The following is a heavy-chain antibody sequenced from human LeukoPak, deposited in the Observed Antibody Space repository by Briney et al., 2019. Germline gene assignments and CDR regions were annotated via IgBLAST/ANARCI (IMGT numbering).Heavy chain of an antibody. CDR3: ASETPRYCSSTSCYNDWFDP. Sequence: SETLSLTCAVYGGSFSGYYWSWIRQPPGKGLEWIGEINHSGSTNYNPSLKSRVTISVDTSKNQFSLKLSSVTAADTAVYYCASETPRYCSSTSCYNDWFDPWGQGTLVTASS. CDR2: INHSGST. D-gene: IGHD2-2*02. V-gene: IGHV4-34*01. CDR1: GGSFSGYY. J-gene: IGHJ5*02.